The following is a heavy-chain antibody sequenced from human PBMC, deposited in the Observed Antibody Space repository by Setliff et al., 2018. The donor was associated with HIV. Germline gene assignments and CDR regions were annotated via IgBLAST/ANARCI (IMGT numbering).Heavy chain of an antibody. CDR1: GGSISSSSYY. J-gene: IGHJ4*02. V-gene: IGHV4-39*07. D-gene: IGHD6-13*01. CDR2: IPHNGGT. CDR3: ARDPGITAAGTEYFDS. Sequence: SETLSLTCTVSGGSISSSSYYWGWIRQPPGKGLEWIATIPHNGGTYYNPDPSLTGRVTISVDTSKNQFSLKLAFVTAADTAIYYCARDPGITAAGTEYFDSWGQGILVTVSS.